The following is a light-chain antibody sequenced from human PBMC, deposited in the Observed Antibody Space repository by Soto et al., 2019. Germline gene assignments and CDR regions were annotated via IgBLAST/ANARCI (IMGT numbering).Light chain of an antibody. J-gene: IGKJ4*01. CDR1: QSVGSN. Sequence: EIVMTQSPATLSVSPGERGTLSGRASQSVGSNLAWYQQKPGQAPRLLIYAASTWATGIPARFIGSGSGTDFTLTISGLQSEDVAVYYCQQYYSAPLTFGGGTKVDIK. CDR2: AAS. CDR3: QQYYSAPLT. V-gene: IGKV3D-15*01.